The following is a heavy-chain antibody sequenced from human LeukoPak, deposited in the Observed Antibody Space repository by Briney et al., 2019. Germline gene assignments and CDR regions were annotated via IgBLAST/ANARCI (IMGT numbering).Heavy chain of an antibody. Sequence: GASAKVSCKASGGTFSSYTISWVRQAPGQGLEWMGRIIPILGIANYAQKFQGRVTITADESTSTAYMELSSLRSEDTAVYYCARANSGSYFDYWGQGTLVTVSS. J-gene: IGHJ4*02. CDR2: IIPILGIA. D-gene: IGHD1-26*01. CDR3: ARANSGSYFDY. CDR1: GGTFSSYT. V-gene: IGHV1-69*02.